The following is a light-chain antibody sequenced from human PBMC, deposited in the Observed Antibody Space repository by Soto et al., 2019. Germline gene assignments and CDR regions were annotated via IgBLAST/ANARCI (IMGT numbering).Light chain of an antibody. CDR2: DVS. CDR1: SSDVGDYNY. V-gene: IGLV2-14*01. Sequence: QSVLTQPASVSGSPGQSITISCTGTSSDVGDYNYVSWYQQHPGKAPKLMIYDVSNRPSGVSNRFSGSKSGNTASLTISGLQAEDEADYYCSSYTSSSPYVFGSGTKVTVL. J-gene: IGLJ1*01. CDR3: SSYTSSSPYV.